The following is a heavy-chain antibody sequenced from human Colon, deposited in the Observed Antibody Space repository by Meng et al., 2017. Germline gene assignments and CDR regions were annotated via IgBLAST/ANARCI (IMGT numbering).Heavy chain of an antibody. CDR2: IDHFGIS. CDR3: AAGLRHGDWFDP. CDR1: GGSISSNYW. J-gene: IGHJ5*02. Sequence: QVHLQESGPGLVKPSGTLSLTCTVSGGSISSNYWWSWVRQPPGKGLEWIGEIDHFGISNYNSSLKGRLTMSVDTSKKQISLTLTSVTAADTAVYYCAAGLRHGDWFDPWGPGTLVTVSS. V-gene: IGHV4-4*02. D-gene: IGHD4-17*01.